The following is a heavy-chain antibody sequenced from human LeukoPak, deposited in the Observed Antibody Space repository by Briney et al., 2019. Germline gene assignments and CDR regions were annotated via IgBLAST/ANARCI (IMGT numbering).Heavy chain of an antibody. Sequence: GRSLRLSCAASGFTFSSYAMHWVRQAPGKGLEWVAVISYDGSNKYYADSVKGRFTISRDNSKNTLYLQMNSLRAEDAAVYYCARDPSGQGRFDYWGQGTLVTVSS. CDR2: ISYDGSNK. J-gene: IGHJ4*02. V-gene: IGHV3-30-3*01. CDR3: ARDPSGQGRFDY. D-gene: IGHD3-10*01. CDR1: GFTFSSYA.